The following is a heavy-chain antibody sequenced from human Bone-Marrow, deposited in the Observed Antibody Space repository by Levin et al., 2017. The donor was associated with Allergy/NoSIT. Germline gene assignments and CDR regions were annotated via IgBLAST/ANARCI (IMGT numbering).Heavy chain of an antibody. V-gene: IGHV5-51*01. Sequence: ASVKVSCKGSGYSFTSYWIGWVRQMPGKGLEWMGIIYPGDSDTRYSPSFQGQVTISADKSISTAYLQWSSLKASDTAMYYCARRDGYNSYYYFDYWGQGTLVTVSS. CDR3: ARRDGYNSYYYFDY. D-gene: IGHD5-24*01. CDR1: GYSFTSYW. CDR2: IYPGDSDT. J-gene: IGHJ4*02.